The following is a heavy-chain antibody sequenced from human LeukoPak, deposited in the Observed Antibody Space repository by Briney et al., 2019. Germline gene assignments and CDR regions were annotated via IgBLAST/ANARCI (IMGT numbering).Heavy chain of an antibody. V-gene: IGHV3-7*04. CDR2: IKPDGSEK. J-gene: IGHJ4*02. CDR1: GFTFSTYS. CDR3: AGEAAGVFDS. D-gene: IGHD6-13*01. Sequence: PGGSLRLSCAASGFTFSTYSMSWVRQAPGKGLEWVATIKPDGSEKYYVGPVRGRFTVSRDNAKNSLYLQMSSLRAEDTAVYYCAGEAAGVFDSWGQGTLVIVSS.